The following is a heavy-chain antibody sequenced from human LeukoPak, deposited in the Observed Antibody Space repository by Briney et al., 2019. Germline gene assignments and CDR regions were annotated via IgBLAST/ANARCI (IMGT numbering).Heavy chain of an antibody. D-gene: IGHD1-26*01. CDR3: AKIRGRYLDY. CDR1: GFTLSSYA. V-gene: IGHV3-23*01. J-gene: IGHJ4*02. Sequence: GGSLRLSCAASGFTLSSYAMSWVRQAPGKGLEWVSAISTGGDSTYYADSVKGRFTISRDNSKNTLYVQMNSLSAEDTALYYCAKIRGRYLDYWGQGTLVTVSS. CDR2: ISTGGDST.